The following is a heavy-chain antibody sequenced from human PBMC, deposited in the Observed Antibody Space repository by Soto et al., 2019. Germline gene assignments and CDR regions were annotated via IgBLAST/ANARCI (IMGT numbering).Heavy chain of an antibody. J-gene: IGHJ4*02. Sequence: GASVKVSCKASGYTFTSYGISWVRQAPGQGLEWMGWISAYNGNTNYAQKLQGRVTMTTDTSTSTAYMELRSLRSDDTAVYYCARDAPVPSSSWCDYWGQGTRVTVSS. CDR2: ISAYNGNT. CDR3: ARDAPVPSSSWCDY. D-gene: IGHD6-13*01. V-gene: IGHV1-18*01. CDR1: GYTFTSYG.